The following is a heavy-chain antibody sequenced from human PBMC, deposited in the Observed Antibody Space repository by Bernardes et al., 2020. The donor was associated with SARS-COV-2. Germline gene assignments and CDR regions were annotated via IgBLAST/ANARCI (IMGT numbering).Heavy chain of an antibody. CDR1: GYTFTSYD. CDR2: MNPNSGNT. CDR3: ARGVRLGELLPDAFDI. Sequence: ASVKVSCKASGYTFTSYDINWVRQATGQGLEWMGWMNPNSGNTGYAQKFQGRVTMTRNTSISTAYMELSSLRSEDTAVYYCARGVRLGELLPDAFDIWGQGTMATVSS. D-gene: IGHD3-16*01. V-gene: IGHV1-8*01. J-gene: IGHJ3*02.